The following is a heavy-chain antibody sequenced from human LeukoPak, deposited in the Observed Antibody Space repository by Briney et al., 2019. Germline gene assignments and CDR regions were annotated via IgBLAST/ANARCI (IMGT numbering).Heavy chain of an antibody. CDR1: GLTFSSYA. CDR2: ISYDGSNK. CDR3: GGGIAVAGTPVYFDY. Sequence: PGGSLRLSCAASGLTFSSYAMHWVRQAPGKGLEWVAVISYDGSNKYYADSVKGRFTISRDNSKNTLYLQMNSLRAEDTAVYYCGGGIAVAGTPVYFDYWGQGTLVTVSS. D-gene: IGHD6-19*01. V-gene: IGHV3-30*04. J-gene: IGHJ4*02.